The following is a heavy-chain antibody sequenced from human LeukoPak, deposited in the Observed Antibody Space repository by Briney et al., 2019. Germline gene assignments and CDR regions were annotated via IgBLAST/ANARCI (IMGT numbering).Heavy chain of an antibody. CDR2: INHSGST. Sequence: SETLSLTCAVYGGSFSGYYWSWIRQPPGKGLEWIGEINHSGSTNYNPSLKSRVTISVDTSKNQFSLKLSSVTAADTAVYYCAREMRSPRGGFDYWDQGTLVTVSS. J-gene: IGHJ4*02. V-gene: IGHV4-34*01. CDR3: AREMRSPRGGFDY. D-gene: IGHD3-10*01. CDR1: GGSFSGYY.